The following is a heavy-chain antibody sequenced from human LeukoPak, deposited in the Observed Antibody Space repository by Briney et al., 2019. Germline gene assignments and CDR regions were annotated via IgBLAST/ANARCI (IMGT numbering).Heavy chain of an antibody. CDR3: ARDLGANHAFDI. J-gene: IGHJ3*02. Sequence: SMKVSCKASGGTFSSYAISWVRQAPGQGLEWMGGIIPIFGTANYAQKFQGRVTITTDESTSTAYMELSSLRSEDTAVYYCARDLGANHAFDIWGQGTMVTVSS. D-gene: IGHD1-26*01. V-gene: IGHV1-69*05. CDR1: GGTFSSYA. CDR2: IIPIFGTA.